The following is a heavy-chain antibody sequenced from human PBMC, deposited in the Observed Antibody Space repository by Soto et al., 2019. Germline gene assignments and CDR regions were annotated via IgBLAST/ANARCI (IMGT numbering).Heavy chain of an antibody. V-gene: IGHV3-30*18. CDR3: AKGGYYDSSGYLCCLDY. CDR1: GFTFSSYG. CDR2: ISYDGSNR. D-gene: IGHD3-22*01. J-gene: IGHJ4*02. Sequence: QVQLVESGGGVVQPGRSLRLSCAASGFTFSSYGIHWVRQAPGKGLEWVAVISYDGSNRYYADSVKGRFTISRDNSKNTLSLQMHGLRAEDTAVAYCAKGGYYDSSGYLCCLDYWGQGTLVTVSS.